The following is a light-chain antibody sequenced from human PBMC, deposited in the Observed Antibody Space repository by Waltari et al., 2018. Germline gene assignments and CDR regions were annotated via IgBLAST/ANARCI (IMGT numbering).Light chain of an antibody. J-gene: IGLJ3*02. CDR2: YKSDSDK. Sequence: QAVLTQPSSLSASPGASASLTCTLRSGINVGSYRIYWYQQKPGSPPQYLLRYKSDSDKQPGSGVPCRFSGSKDASANAGILLISGLRSEDEADYSCMIWHSSAWVFGGGTKLTVL. V-gene: IGLV5-45*03. CDR1: SGINVGSYR. CDR3: MIWHSSAWV.